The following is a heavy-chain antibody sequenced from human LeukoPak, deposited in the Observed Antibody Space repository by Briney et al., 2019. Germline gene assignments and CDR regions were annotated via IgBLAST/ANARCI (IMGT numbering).Heavy chain of an antibody. Sequence: SETLSLTCAVYGGSLSGYYWSWIRQPPGKGLEWIGEINHSGSTNYNPSLKSRVTISVDTSKNQFSLKLSSVTAADTAVYYCARVATPRSSSYYYYGMDVWGQGTTVTVSS. V-gene: IGHV4-34*01. CDR3: ARVATPRSSSYYYYGMDV. D-gene: IGHD2-15*01. J-gene: IGHJ6*02. CDR2: INHSGST. CDR1: GGSLSGYY.